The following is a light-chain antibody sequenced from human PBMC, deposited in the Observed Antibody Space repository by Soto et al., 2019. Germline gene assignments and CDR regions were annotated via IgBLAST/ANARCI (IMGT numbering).Light chain of an antibody. Sequence: DIQMTQSPSSLSASVGDRVTITFRASQSISNDLNWYQQKPGIAPKLLIYGASSLQSGVPSRVSGSGYGTDFTLTISSLQPEDVATYYCQQSYSIPRTFGGGTKVEIK. J-gene: IGKJ4*01. V-gene: IGKV1-39*01. CDR3: QQSYSIPRT. CDR1: QSISND. CDR2: GAS.